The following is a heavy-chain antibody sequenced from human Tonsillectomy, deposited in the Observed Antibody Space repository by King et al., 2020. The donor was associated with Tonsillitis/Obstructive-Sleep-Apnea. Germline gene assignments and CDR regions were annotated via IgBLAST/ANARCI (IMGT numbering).Heavy chain of an antibody. Sequence: VQLVESGGGVVQPGRSLRLSCAASGFTFSSNGMHWVRQAPGKGLEWVAGIWYDGSNKYYVDSVKGRFSISRDNSKNTLYLQMNSLRAEDTAVYFCARDLGFFPNWYFDLWGRGTLVTVSS. V-gene: IGHV3-33*01. D-gene: IGHD3-3*01. CDR2: IWYDGSNK. J-gene: IGHJ2*01. CDR1: GFTFSSNG. CDR3: ARDLGFFPNWYFDL.